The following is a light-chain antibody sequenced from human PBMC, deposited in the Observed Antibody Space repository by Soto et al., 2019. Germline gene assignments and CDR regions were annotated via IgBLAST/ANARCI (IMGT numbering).Light chain of an antibody. V-gene: IGKV1-5*03. J-gene: IGKJ2*01. CDR1: QSIRSW. CDR3: QQYEGYPYT. Sequence: DIQMTQSPSTLSASVGDRVTLTCRASQSIRSWLAWYQQKPGKAPKLLIYRASSLQSGLPSRFSGSGSGTEFTLTITSLQPDDFAIYYCQQYEGYPYTFGQGTRLEI. CDR2: RAS.